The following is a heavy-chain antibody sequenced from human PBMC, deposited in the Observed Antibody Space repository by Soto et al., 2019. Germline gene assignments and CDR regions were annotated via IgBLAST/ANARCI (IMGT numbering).Heavy chain of an antibody. CDR1: GFTFSSYG. D-gene: IGHD3-10*01. CDR3: ARDEGLGVNYYYYGVDV. CDR2: IWYDGSNK. V-gene: IGHV3-33*01. J-gene: IGHJ6*02. Sequence: QVQLVESGGGVVQPGRSLRLSCAASGFTFSSYGMHWVRQAPGKGLEWVAVIWYDGSNKYYADSVKGRFTIFRDNSKNTLYLQMNSLRAEDTAVYYWARDEGLGVNYYYYGVDVGGQGTTVTVSS.